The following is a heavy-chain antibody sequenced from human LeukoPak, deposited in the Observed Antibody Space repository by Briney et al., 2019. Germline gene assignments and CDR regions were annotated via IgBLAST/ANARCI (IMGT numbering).Heavy chain of an antibody. J-gene: IGHJ4*02. Sequence: GGSLRLSCAASGNYWMHWVRQAPGKGLVWVSHVNSDGSWTSHADSVKGRFAISKDNAKNTVYLQMNNLRTEDTAVYYCVSFYETNWGRGTLVTVSS. V-gene: IGHV3-74*01. CDR2: VNSDGSWT. CDR1: GNYW. D-gene: IGHD2-2*01. CDR3: VSFYETN.